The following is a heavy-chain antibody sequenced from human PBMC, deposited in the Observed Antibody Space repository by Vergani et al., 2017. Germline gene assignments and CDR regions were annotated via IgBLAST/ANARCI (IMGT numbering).Heavy chain of an antibody. V-gene: IGHV5-51*01. D-gene: IGHD2-21*02. Sequence: EVQLVQSGAVVKQPGESLKISCKGSGYSFTSYWIGWVRQMPGKGLEWMGIIYPGDSDTRYSPSFQGQVTISADKSISTAYLQWSSLKATDTAMYYGASLSYCAGDCYSGANWFDAWGQGTLVTVSS. CDR1: GYSFTSYW. J-gene: IGHJ5*02. CDR3: ASLSYCAGDCYSGANWFDA. CDR2: IYPGDSDT.